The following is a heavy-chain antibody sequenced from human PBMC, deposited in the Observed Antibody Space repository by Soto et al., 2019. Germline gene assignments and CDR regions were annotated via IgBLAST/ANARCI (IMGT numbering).Heavy chain of an antibody. CDR3: ATNVGTSFDY. CDR2: IYYSGST. CDR1: GGSISSGGYY. J-gene: IGHJ4*02. D-gene: IGHD5-12*01. Sequence: LTCTVSGGSISSGGYYWSWIRQHPGKGLEWIGYIYYSGSTYYNPSLKSRVTISVDTSKNQFSLKLSSVTAADTAVYYCATNVGTSFDYWGQGTLVTVSS. V-gene: IGHV4-31*03.